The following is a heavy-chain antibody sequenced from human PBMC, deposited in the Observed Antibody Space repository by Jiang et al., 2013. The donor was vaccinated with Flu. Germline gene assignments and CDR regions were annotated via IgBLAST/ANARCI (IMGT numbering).Heavy chain of an antibody. J-gene: IGHJ4*02. CDR3: AHRRKGGKWTYYFDY. D-gene: IGHD2-8*01. Sequence: SGVGVGWIRQPPGKALEWLALIYWDDDKRYSPSLKSRLTITKDTSKNQVVLTMTNMDPVDTATYYCAHRRKGGKWTYYFDYWGQGTLVTVSS. CDR1: SGVG. CDR2: IYWDDDK. V-gene: IGHV2-5*02.